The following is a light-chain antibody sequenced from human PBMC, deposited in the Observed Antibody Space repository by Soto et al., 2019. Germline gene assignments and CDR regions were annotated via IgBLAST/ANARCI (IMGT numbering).Light chain of an antibody. J-gene: IGLJ2*01. Sequence: QSVLTQPTSASGTPGQRVTISCSGSSSNIGSNTVSWYQQLPGTAPKLLIYNNNQRPSGVPDRFSGSKSATSASLAISGLQSEDESVYYCATWDDSLNGPVFGGGTKLTVL. CDR1: SSNIGSNT. CDR3: ATWDDSLNGPV. V-gene: IGLV1-44*01. CDR2: NNN.